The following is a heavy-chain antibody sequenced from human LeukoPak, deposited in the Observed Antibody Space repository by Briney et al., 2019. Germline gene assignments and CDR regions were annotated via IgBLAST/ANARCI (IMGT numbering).Heavy chain of an antibody. Sequence: SETLSLTCAVYGGSFSGYYWSWIRQPPGKGLEWIGEINHSGSTNYNPSLKSRVTISVDTSKNQFSLKLSSVTAADTAVYYCARGFSYGPVHWGQGTLVTVSS. CDR2: INHSGST. CDR1: GGSFSGYY. CDR3: ARGFSYGPVH. J-gene: IGHJ4*02. V-gene: IGHV4-34*01. D-gene: IGHD5-18*01.